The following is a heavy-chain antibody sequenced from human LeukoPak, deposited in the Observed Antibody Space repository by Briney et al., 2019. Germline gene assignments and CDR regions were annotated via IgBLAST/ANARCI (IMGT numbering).Heavy chain of an antibody. V-gene: IGHV4-59*08. CDR2: IYYSGST. Sequence: SETLSLTCAVYGGSFSGYYWSWIRQPPGKGLEWIGYIYYSGSTNYNPSLKSRVTISVDTSKNQFSLKLSSVTAADTAVYYCARLTYYYDSSGYYATPDAFDIWGQGTMVTVSS. J-gene: IGHJ3*02. D-gene: IGHD3-22*01. CDR3: ARLTYYYDSSGYYATPDAFDI. CDR1: GGSFSGYY.